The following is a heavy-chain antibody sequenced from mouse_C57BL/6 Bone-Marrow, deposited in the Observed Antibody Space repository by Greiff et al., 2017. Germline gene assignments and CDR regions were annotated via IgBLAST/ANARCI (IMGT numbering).Heavy chain of an antibody. CDR2: IDPSDSYT. CDR1: GYTFTSYW. Sequence: QVQLQQPGAELVMPGASVKLSCKASGYTFTSYWMHWVKQRPGQGLEWIGEIDPSDSYTNYTQKFKGKSTLTVDKSSSTAYMQLISLTSEDSAVYYCARGPLWGAMDYWGQGTSVTVSS. J-gene: IGHJ4*01. V-gene: IGHV1-69*01. CDR3: ARGPLWGAMDY.